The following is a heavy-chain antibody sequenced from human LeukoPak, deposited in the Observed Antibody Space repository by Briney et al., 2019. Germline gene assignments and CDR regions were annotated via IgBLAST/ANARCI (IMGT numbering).Heavy chain of an antibody. CDR1: GFTFSSYS. J-gene: IGHJ4*02. CDR2: IDQGGSQK. Sequence: GGSLRLPFAGSGFTFSSYSMNWVRQAPGKGLEWVATIDQGGSQKYYVDSVKGRFTISRDNARNSLFLQMNSLRDEDTAVYFCARDKSGNNFWSGSDSWGQGTLVTVSS. CDR3: ARDKSGNNFWSGSDS. D-gene: IGHD3-3*01. V-gene: IGHV3-7*01.